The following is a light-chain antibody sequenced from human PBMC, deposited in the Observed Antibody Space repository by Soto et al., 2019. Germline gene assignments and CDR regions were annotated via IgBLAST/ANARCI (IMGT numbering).Light chain of an antibody. CDR3: NSYTSKSTGV. CDR1: SSDVGGYNY. V-gene: IGLV2-14*01. Sequence: QSALTQLASVSGSPGQSITISCTGTSSDVGGYNYVSWYQQHPGKAPKLIIYELINRPSGVSNRFSGSKSGNTASLTISGLQAEDEADYYCNSYTSKSTGVFGTGTKVTVL. J-gene: IGLJ1*01. CDR2: ELI.